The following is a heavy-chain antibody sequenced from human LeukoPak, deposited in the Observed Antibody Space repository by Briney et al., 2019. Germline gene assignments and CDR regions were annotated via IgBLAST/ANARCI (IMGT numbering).Heavy chain of an antibody. J-gene: IGHJ4*02. Sequence: ASVKVSCKASGYTFTSYYMHWVRQAPGQGLEWMGIINPSGGSTSYAQKFQGRVTMTRGTSTSTVYMELSSLRSEDTAVYYCARDPDCYYDSSGYYQGDYWGQGTLATVSS. CDR2: INPSGGST. D-gene: IGHD3-22*01. CDR1: GYTFTSYY. V-gene: IGHV1-46*01. CDR3: ARDPDCYYDSSGYYQGDY.